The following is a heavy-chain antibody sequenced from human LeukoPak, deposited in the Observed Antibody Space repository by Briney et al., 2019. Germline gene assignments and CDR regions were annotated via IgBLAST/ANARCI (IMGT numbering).Heavy chain of an antibody. CDR1: GGSISSSSYY. Sequence: PSETLSLTCTVSGGSISSSSYYWGWIRQPPGKGLEWIGCIYYSGSTYYNPSLKSRVTISVDTSKNQFSLKLSSVTAADTAVYYCARHQGSRDRGIDYWGQGTLVTVSS. D-gene: IGHD2-2*01. J-gene: IGHJ4*02. CDR3: ARHQGSRDRGIDY. V-gene: IGHV4-39*01. CDR2: IYYSGST.